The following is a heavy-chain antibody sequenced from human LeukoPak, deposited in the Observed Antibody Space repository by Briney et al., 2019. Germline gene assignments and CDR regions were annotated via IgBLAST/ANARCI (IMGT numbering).Heavy chain of an antibody. J-gene: IGHJ4*02. CDR3: ARDNEYCTGGTCRLDY. V-gene: IGHV3-74*01. D-gene: IGHD2-15*01. CDR2: INNDGRST. CDR1: GVTFSFYW. Sequence: GGSLRLSCASSGVTFSFYWMHWVRQAPGKGLVWVSRINNDGRSTSYAGSVKGRFTISRDNAENTLYLQMNSLRAEDTAVYYCARDNEYCTGGTCRLDYWGQGTLVTVSS.